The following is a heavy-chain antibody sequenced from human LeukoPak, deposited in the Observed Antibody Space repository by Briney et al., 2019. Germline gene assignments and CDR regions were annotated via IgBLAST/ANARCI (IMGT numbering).Heavy chain of an antibody. Sequence: SETLSLTCTVSGGSISSYYWSWIRQPAGKGLEWIGRIYTSGSTNYNPSLKSRVTMSVDTSKNQFSLKLSSVTAADTAVYYCAREGFNYDFWSGYYLGAFDIWGQGTMVTVSS. V-gene: IGHV4-4*07. CDR2: IYTSGST. CDR3: AREGFNYDFWSGYYLGAFDI. J-gene: IGHJ3*02. D-gene: IGHD3-3*01. CDR1: GGSISSYY.